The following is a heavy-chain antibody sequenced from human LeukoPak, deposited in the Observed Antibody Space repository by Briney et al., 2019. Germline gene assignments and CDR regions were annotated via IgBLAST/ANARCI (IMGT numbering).Heavy chain of an antibody. D-gene: IGHD3-22*01. V-gene: IGHV3-23*01. CDR1: GFTFSSYA. CDR2: ISGSGGST. J-gene: IGHJ4*02. Sequence: GGSLRLSCAASGFTFSSYAMSWVRQAPGKGLEWVSSISGSGGSTYYADSVKGRFTISRDNSKNTLYLQMNSLRAEDTAVYYCAKAPTYYYDSSGYGGYYFDYWGQGTLVTVSS. CDR3: AKAPTYYYDSSGYGGYYFDY.